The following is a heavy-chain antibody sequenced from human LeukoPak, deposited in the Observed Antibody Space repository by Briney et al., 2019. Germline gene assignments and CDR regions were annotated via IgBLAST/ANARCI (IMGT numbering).Heavy chain of an antibody. D-gene: IGHD4-17*01. CDR3: ARDYGDYKYYFDY. J-gene: IGHJ4*02. V-gene: IGHV1-69*13. CDR1: GGTFSSYA. CDR2: IIPIFGTA. Sequence: ASVKVSCKASGGTFSSYAISWVRQAPGQGLEWMGGIIPIFGTANYAQKFQGRVTITADESTSTAYMELSSLRSEDTAVYYCARDYGDYKYYFDYWGQGTLVTVSS.